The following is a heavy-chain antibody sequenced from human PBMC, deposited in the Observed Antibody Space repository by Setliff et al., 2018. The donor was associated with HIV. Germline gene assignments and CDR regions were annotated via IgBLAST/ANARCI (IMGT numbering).Heavy chain of an antibody. CDR2: IKQDGSEK. CDR1: GFTFSSYW. D-gene: IGHD6-19*01. J-gene: IGHJ4*02. Sequence: GGSLRLSCAASGFTFSSYWMSWVRQAPGKGLEWVANIKQDGSEKYYADSVKGRFTISTDNSKKTLSLQMNSLRAVTVRNVAAVDCWGQGTLVTVSS. V-gene: IGHV3-7*01. CDR3: VDC.